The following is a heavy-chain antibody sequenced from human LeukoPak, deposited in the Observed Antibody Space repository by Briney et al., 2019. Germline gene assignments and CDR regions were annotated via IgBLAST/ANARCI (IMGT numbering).Heavy chain of an antibody. D-gene: IGHD6-13*01. CDR2: IYYSGST. V-gene: IGHV4-59*01. CDR3: ARDGWQQLGHHYYYYGMDV. Sequence: SETLSLTCTVSGGSISSYYWSWIRQPPGKGLEWIGYIYYSGSTNYNPSLKSRVTISVDTSKNQFSLKLSSVTAADTAVYYCARDGWQQLGHHYYYYGMDVWGQGTTVTVSS. CDR1: GGSISSYY. J-gene: IGHJ6*02.